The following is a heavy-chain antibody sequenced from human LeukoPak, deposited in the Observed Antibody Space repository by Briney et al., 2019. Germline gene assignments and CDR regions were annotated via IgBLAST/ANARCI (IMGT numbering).Heavy chain of an antibody. CDR1: GFTLSSNY. V-gene: IGHV3-53*01. CDR2: IYSGGST. CDR3: ARCMVLSQGWCDWFDP. J-gene: IGHJ5*02. D-gene: IGHD4/OR15-4a*01. Sequence: GGSLRLSCAASGFTLSSNYMSWVRQAPGKGVEWVSVIYSGGSTYYADPVKGGFTISRDNSENTLHLQINNLRVEDTARYFCARCMVLSQGWCDWFDPWGQGTLVTVSS.